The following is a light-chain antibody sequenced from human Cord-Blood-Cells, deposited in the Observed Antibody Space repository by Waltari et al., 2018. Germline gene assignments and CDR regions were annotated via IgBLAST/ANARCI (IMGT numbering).Light chain of an antibody. V-gene: IGLV4-69*01. CDR2: LNSDGSH. CDR1: SGHSSYA. J-gene: IGLJ3*02. CDR3: QTWGTGIHWV. Sequence: QLVLTQSPSASASLGASVKLTCTLSSGHSSYAIAWYQQQPEKGPRYLMKLNSDGSHSKGDGIPDRFSGSSSGAEHYLTISSLQSEDEADYYCQTWGTGIHWVFGGGTKLTVL.